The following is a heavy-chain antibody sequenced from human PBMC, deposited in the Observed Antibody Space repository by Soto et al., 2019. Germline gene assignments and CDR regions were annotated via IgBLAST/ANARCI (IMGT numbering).Heavy chain of an antibody. CDR2: IIPIFGTA. V-gene: IGHV1-69*13. J-gene: IGHJ4*02. CDR3: ARALPLLERRYYFDY. CDR1: GGTFSSYS. Sequence: SVKVSCKASGGTFSSYSISWVRQAPGQGLEWMGGIIPIFGTANYAQKFQGRVTITADESTSTAYMELSSLRSEDTAVYYCARALPLLERRYYFDYWGQGTLVTVSS. D-gene: IGHD3-3*01.